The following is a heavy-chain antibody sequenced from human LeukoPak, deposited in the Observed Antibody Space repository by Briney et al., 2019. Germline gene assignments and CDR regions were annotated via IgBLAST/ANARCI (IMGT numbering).Heavy chain of an antibody. CDR1: GYTLTELS. CDR2: FDPEDGET. D-gene: IGHD5-18*01. Sequence: ASVKVSCKVSGYTLTELSMHWVRQAPGKGLEWTGGFDPEDGETIYAQKFQGRVTMTEDTSTDTAYMELSSLRSEDTAVYYCATSTATVIGAFDIWGQGTMVTVSS. V-gene: IGHV1-24*01. CDR3: ATSTATVIGAFDI. J-gene: IGHJ3*02.